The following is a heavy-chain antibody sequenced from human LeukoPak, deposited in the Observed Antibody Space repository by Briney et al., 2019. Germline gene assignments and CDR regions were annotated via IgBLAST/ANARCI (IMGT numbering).Heavy chain of an antibody. J-gene: IGHJ4*02. Sequence: PGGSLRLSCAASGFTSDDFAMNWVRQAPGEGLGWVSGINWSGTTPTYGGSVKGRFTISRDNAKNPLFLQMNSLRGEDTALYYCATSGREGSGTYFRFWGQGTLVTVSS. V-gene: IGHV3-20*04. CDR1: GFTSDDFA. D-gene: IGHD1-26*01. CDR3: ATSGREGSGTYFRF. CDR2: INWSGTTP.